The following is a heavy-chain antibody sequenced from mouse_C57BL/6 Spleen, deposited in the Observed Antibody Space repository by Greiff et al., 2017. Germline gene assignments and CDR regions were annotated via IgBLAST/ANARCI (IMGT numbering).Heavy chain of an antibody. D-gene: IGHD2-3*01. CDR2: IYPSDSET. CDR3: ARRDGYSYYVDY. V-gene: IGHV1-61*01. J-gene: IGHJ2*01. CDR1: GYTFTSYW. Sequence: QVQLQQPGAELVRPGSSVKLSCKASGYTFTSYWMDWVKQRPGQGLEWIGNIYPSDSETHYNQKFKDKATLTVDKSSSTAYMQLSSLTSEDSAVYYCARRDGYSYYVDYWGQGTTLTVSS.